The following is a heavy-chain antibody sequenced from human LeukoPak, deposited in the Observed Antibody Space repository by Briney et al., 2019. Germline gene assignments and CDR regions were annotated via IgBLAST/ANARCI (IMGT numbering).Heavy chain of an antibody. CDR3: ARALRSAAIDY. D-gene: IGHD2-15*01. CDR1: GGTFSSYT. V-gene: IGHV1-69*02. Sequence: GASVKVPCKASGGTFSSYTISWVRQAPGQGLEWMGRIIPILGIANYAQKFQGRVTITADKSTSTAYMELSSLRSEDTAVYYCARALRSAAIDYWGQGTLVTVSS. CDR2: IIPILGIA. J-gene: IGHJ4*02.